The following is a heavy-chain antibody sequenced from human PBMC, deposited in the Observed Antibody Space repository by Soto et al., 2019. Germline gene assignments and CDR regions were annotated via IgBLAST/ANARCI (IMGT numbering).Heavy chain of an antibody. V-gene: IGHV1-18*04. CDR2: ISAYNGNT. Sequence: ASVKVSCKASGYTFTSYGISWVRQAPGQGLEWMGWISAYNGNTNYAQKLQGRVTTTTDTSTSTAYMELRSLRSDDTAVYYCARDYDILTGLTPFDYWGQGTLVTVSS. CDR3: ARDYDILTGLTPFDY. J-gene: IGHJ4*02. D-gene: IGHD3-9*01. CDR1: GYTFTSYG.